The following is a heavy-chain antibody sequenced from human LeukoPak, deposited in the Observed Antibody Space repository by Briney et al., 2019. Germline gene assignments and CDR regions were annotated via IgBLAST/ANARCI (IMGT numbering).Heavy chain of an antibody. D-gene: IGHD3-22*01. CDR1: GYTFTSYA. CDR3: ARGRQGYYDSSGYYYFNWFDP. V-gene: IGHV1-3*01. J-gene: IGHJ5*02. Sequence: ASVKVSCKASGYTFTSYAMHWVRQAPGQRLEWMGWINAGNGNTKYSQKFQGRVTITRDTSASTAYMELSSLRSEDTAVYYCARGRQGYYDSSGYYYFNWFDPWGQGTLVTVSS. CDR2: INAGNGNT.